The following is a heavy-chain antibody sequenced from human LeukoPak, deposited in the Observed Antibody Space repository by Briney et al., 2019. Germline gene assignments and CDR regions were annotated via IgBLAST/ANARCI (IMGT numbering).Heavy chain of an antibody. D-gene: IGHD2-2*01. V-gene: IGHV4-61*02. Sequence: SETLSLTCTVSGGSISSGSCYWSWIRQPAGKGLEWIGRIYTSGRTNYNPSLKSRVTISVDTSKNQFSLKLSSVTAADTAVYYCAREGIQYQKLYYYYYMDVWGKGTTVTISS. CDR1: GGSISSGSCY. CDR3: AREGIQYQKLYYYYYMDV. CDR2: IYTSGRT. J-gene: IGHJ6*03.